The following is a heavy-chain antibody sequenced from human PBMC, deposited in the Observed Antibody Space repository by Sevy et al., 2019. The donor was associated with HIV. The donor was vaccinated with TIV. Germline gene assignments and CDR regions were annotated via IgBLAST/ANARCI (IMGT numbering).Heavy chain of an antibody. CDR3: AKDRVTVFGVVVTFDS. D-gene: IGHD3-3*01. CDR2: ISGSGYAT. V-gene: IGHV3-23*01. Sequence: GGSLRLSCAASGFTFLSYAMHWVRQVAGKGLEWVSTISGSGYATYYADSVKGRFIISRDTSRNTLYLQMNSLRVEDSAVYFCAKDRVTVFGVVVTFDSWGQGTLVTVSS. J-gene: IGHJ4*02. CDR1: GFTFLSYA.